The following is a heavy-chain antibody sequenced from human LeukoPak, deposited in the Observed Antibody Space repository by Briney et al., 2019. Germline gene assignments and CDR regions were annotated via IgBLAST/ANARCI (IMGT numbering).Heavy chain of an antibody. CDR1: RYTFTRHY. CDR2: INPNGGFT. CDR3: ARTSVTTVFDL. J-gene: IGHJ4*02. D-gene: IGHD4-17*01. V-gene: IGHV1-46*01. Sequence: ASVKVSCKASRYTFTRHYINWVRQAPGQGLEWMGLINPNGGFTTYAEKFQGRVALTSDTSTSTVYMEVSGLRSEDTAVYYCARTSVTTVFDLWGQGTLVSVSS.